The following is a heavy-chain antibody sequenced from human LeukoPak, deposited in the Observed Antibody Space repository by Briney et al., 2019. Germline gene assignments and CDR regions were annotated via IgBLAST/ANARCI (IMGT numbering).Heavy chain of an antibody. Sequence: GGSLRLSCAASGFTFSDYYMSWIRQAPGKGLGSISYISGSGSDTNYADSVKGRFTISRDNAKNSLFLRMSSLRVEDTAVYYCAGPRTAWSSHWYFEVWGRGTLVTVSS. CDR1: GFTFSDYY. V-gene: IGHV3-11*03. D-gene: IGHD1-1*01. CDR2: ISGSGSDT. CDR3: AGPRTAWSSHWYFEV. J-gene: IGHJ2*01.